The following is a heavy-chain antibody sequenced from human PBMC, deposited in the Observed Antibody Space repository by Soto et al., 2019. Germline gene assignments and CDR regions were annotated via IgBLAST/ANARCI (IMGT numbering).Heavy chain of an antibody. Sequence: GGSLRLSCAASGFTFTRYSMNWVRQAPGKGLEWVSSISSTTNYIYYADSMKGRFAVSRDNAKNSVYLEMNSLSAEDTAVYYCARESEDLTSNFDYWGQGTLVTVSS. CDR2: ISSTTNYI. CDR1: GFTFTRYS. J-gene: IGHJ4*02. V-gene: IGHV3-21*01. CDR3: ARESEDLTSNFDY.